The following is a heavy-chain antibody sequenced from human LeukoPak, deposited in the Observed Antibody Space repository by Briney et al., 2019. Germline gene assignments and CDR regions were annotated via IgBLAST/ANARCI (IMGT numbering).Heavy chain of an antibody. D-gene: IGHD3-22*01. J-gene: IGHJ4*02. V-gene: IGHV1-2*02. CDR1: GYTFTGQY. CDR3: ARSYSNESSGYYGAK. Sequence: ASVKVSCKASGYTFTGQYIHWVRQAPGQGPEWMGWINPNSGGTNYAQKFQGRVTMTRDTSISTAYMEVSSLRSDDPAVYSCARSYSNESSGYYGAKGGQGTLSPSPQ. CDR2: INPNSGGT.